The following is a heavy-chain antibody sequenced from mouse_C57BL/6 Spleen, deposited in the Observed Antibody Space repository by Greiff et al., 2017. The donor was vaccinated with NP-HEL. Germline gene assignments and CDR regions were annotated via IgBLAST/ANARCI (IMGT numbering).Heavy chain of an antibody. Sequence: VQLQQSGPELVKPGASVKISCKASGYSFTGYYMNWVKQSPEKSLEWIGEINPSTGGTTYNQKFKAKATLTVDKSSSTAYMQLKSLTSEDSAVYYCARGGTIVTTSAYWGQGTLVTVSA. CDR3: ARGGTIVTTSAY. CDR2: INPSTGGT. V-gene: IGHV1-42*01. J-gene: IGHJ3*01. CDR1: GYSFTGYY. D-gene: IGHD2-5*01.